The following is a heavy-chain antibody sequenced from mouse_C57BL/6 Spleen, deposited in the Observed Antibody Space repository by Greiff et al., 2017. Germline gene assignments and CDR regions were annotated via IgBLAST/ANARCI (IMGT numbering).Heavy chain of an antibody. Sequence: QVQLQQPGAELVMPGASVKLSCKASGYTFTSYWMHWVKQRPGQGLEWIGEIDPSDSYTNYNQKFKGKSTLTVDKSSSTAYMQLSSLTSEDSAVYYCARKELTGTKAYWGQGTLVTVSA. D-gene: IGHD4-1*01. CDR1: GYTFTSYW. V-gene: IGHV1-69*01. CDR2: IDPSDSYT. J-gene: IGHJ3*01. CDR3: ARKELTGTKAY.